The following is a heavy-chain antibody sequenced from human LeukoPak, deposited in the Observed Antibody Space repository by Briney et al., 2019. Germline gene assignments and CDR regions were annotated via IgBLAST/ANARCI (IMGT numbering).Heavy chain of an antibody. J-gene: IGHJ4*02. V-gene: IGHV3-7*01. Sequence: ETLSLTCAVYGGSFSGYYWSWIRQPPGKGLEWVANIKEDGSEKNYVDSVRGRFTISRDNAKNSLYLQMNSLRAEDTALYYCARDSADNLDWGQGTLVTVSS. CDR1: GGSFSGYY. CDR2: IKEDGSEK. CDR3: ARDSADNLD. D-gene: IGHD3-9*01.